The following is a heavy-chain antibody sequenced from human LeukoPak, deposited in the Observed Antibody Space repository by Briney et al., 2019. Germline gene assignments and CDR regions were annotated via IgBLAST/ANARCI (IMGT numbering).Heavy chain of an antibody. D-gene: IGHD4-17*01. Sequence: GGSLRLSCAASGFTFRSYSMHWVRQAPGKGLEWVAVMSYDGSNKYYADSVKGRFTVSRDNSKNTLYLQMNSLRAEDTAVYYCARGKDHYEDHAVYWGQGTLVTVSS. J-gene: IGHJ4*02. CDR3: ARGKDHYEDHAVY. V-gene: IGHV3-30-3*01. CDR1: GFTFRSYS. CDR2: MSYDGSNK.